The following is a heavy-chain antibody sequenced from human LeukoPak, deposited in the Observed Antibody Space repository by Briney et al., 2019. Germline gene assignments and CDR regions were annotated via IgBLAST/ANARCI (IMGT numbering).Heavy chain of an antibody. CDR1: GGSISSYY. Sequence: SETLSLTCTVSGGSISSYYWSWIRQTPGKGLEWIGDIYYSGSTNYNPSLKSRVTISVDTSKNQFSLKLSSVTAADTAVYYCARGAATFDYWGQGTLVTVSS. D-gene: IGHD2-15*01. J-gene: IGHJ4*02. CDR2: IYYSGST. CDR3: ARGAATFDY. V-gene: IGHV4-59*08.